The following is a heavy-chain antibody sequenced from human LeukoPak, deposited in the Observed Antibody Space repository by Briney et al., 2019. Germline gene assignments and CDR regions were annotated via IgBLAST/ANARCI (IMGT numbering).Heavy chain of an antibody. CDR1: GFTFSNYW. CDR3: ARDDGDV. Sequence: GGSLRLSCVSSGFTFSNYWMKWVRQAPGKGLEWVASINEDGSGKFSVGSVKDRITISRDNTRNSLELQINSLTVEDTAIYYCARDDGDVWGTGTTVTVSS. J-gene: IGHJ6*04. CDR2: INEDGSGK. V-gene: IGHV3-7*01.